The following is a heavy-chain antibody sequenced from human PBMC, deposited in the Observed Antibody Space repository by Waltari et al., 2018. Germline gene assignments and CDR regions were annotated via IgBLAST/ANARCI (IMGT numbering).Heavy chain of an antibody. V-gene: IGHV3-53*01. Sequence: EVQLVESGGGLIQPGGSLRLSCAASGFTVSTNYMSWVRQAPGKGLEWVSVIYSGGNAYYADSVKGRFTISRDNSKNTVYLQMNSLRAEDTALYYCARFSHKDYWGQGTLVTVSS. CDR3: ARFSHKDY. CDR2: IYSGGNA. J-gene: IGHJ4*02. CDR1: GFTVSTNY.